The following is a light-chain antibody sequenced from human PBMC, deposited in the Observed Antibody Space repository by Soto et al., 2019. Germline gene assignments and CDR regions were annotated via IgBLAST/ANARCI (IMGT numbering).Light chain of an antibody. CDR2: DAS. CDR1: QSVGSY. V-gene: IGKV3-11*01. CDR3: EQRDNWPFI. J-gene: IGKJ3*01. Sequence: EIVLTQSPATLSLSPGERATLSCRASQSVGSYLAWFQQRPGQAPRLVIHDASKRATGIPARFSGSGSGTDFSLTISGLEPEDFSVYYCEQRDNWPFIFGPGTTVDIK.